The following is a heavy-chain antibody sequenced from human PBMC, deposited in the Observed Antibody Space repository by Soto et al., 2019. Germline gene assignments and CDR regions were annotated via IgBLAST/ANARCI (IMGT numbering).Heavy chain of an antibody. J-gene: IGHJ6*03. Sequence: GGSLRLSCAASGFTFSSYSMNWVRQAPGKGLEWVSSISSSSSYIYYADSVKGRFTISRDNAKNSLYLQMNSLRAEDTAVYYCARVPDYYYYMDVWGKGTTVTVSS. CDR3: ARVPDYYYYMDV. V-gene: IGHV3-21*01. CDR1: GFTFSSYS. CDR2: ISSSSSYI.